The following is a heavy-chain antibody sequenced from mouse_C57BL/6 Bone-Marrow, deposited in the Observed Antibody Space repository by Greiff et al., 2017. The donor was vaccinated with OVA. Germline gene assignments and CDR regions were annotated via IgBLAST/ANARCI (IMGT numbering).Heavy chain of an antibody. J-gene: IGHJ4*01. D-gene: IGHD2-4*01. V-gene: IGHV4-1*01. CDR2: INPDSSTI. CDR1: GIDFSRYW. CDR3: ARGDYDWDYYAMDY. Sequence: EVKLVESGGGLVQPGGSLKLSCAASGIDFSRYWMSWVRRAPGKGLEWIGEINPDSSTINYAPSLKDKFIISRDNAKNTLYLQMSKVRSEDTALYYCARGDYDWDYYAMDYWGQGTSVTVSS.